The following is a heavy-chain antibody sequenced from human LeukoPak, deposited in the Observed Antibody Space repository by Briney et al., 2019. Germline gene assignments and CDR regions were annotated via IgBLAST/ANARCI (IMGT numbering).Heavy chain of an antibody. CDR3: ARGGPRWELLGY. D-gene: IGHD1-26*01. J-gene: IGHJ4*02. CDR2: INHSGST. V-gene: IGHV4-34*01. CDR1: GGSFSGYY. Sequence: SETLSLTCAVYGGSFSGYYWSWIRQPPGKGLEWIGEINHSGSTNYNPSLKSRVTISVDASKNQFSLKLSSVTAADTAVYYCARGGPRWELLGYWGQGTLVTVSS.